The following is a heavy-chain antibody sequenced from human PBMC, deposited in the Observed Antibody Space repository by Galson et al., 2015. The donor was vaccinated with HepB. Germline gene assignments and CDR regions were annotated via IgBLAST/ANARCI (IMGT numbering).Heavy chain of an antibody. V-gene: IGHV3-74*01. Sequence: SLRLSCAASGFTFSNYWMHWVRQAPGEGLVWVSRINGDGSSTDYADSVKGRFTISRDNAKNTLYLQMNSLRAEDTAVYYCARGYCTGNSCSGGWFDPWGQGTLVTVSS. CDR2: INGDGSST. D-gene: IGHD2-15*01. J-gene: IGHJ5*02. CDR3: ARGYCTGNSCSGGWFDP. CDR1: GFTFSNYW.